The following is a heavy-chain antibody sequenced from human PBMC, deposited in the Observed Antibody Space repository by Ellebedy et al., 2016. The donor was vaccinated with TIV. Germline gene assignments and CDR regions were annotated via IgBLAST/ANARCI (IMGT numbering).Heavy chain of an antibody. Sequence: SETLSLTCAVYGGSFSGYYWSWIRQPPGKGLEWIGEINHSGSTNYNPSLKSRVTVSVDTSKNQFSLKLSSVTAADTAVYYCATANDSSGYPYAFDIWGQGTMVTVSS. J-gene: IGHJ3*02. CDR1: GGSFSGYY. CDR3: ATANDSSGYPYAFDI. CDR2: INHSGST. V-gene: IGHV4-34*01. D-gene: IGHD3-22*01.